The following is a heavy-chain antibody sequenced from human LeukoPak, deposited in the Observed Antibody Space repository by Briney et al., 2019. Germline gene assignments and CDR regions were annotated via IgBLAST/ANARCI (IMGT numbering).Heavy chain of an antibody. CDR3: ARARKDYDSSGYYYFDY. CDR1: GFTFSSYS. J-gene: IGHJ4*02. Sequence: GGSLRLSCAASGFTFSSYSINWVRQAPGKGLEWVSSISSSSSYIYYADSVKGRFTISRDNAKNSLYLKMNSLRAEDTAVYYCARARKDYDSSGYYYFDYWGQGTLVTVSS. CDR2: ISSSSSYI. V-gene: IGHV3-21*01. D-gene: IGHD3-22*01.